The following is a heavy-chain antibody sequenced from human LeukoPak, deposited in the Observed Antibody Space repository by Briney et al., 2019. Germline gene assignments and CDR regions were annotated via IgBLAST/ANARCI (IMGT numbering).Heavy chain of an antibody. CDR1: GFTFRSHG. J-gene: IGHJ4*02. CDR2: IWYDGSNK. D-gene: IGHD1-26*01. CDR3: AGDRATSYFDY. Sequence: GGSLRLSCAASGFTFRSHGMHWVRQAPGKGLEWVAFIWYDGSNKYYTDSVKGRFTISRDNSKNTLYLQMNSLRAEDTAVYYCAGDRATSYFDYWGQGALVTISS. V-gene: IGHV3-33*01.